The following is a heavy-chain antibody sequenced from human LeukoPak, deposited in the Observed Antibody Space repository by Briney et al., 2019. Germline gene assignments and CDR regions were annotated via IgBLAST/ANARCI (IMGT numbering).Heavy chain of an antibody. CDR1: GFTFSSYW. V-gene: IGHV3-74*01. CDR2: IKSDGST. D-gene: IGHD1-26*01. Sequence: GGSLRLSCAASGFTFSSYWMHWVRQIPGKGLVSVSRIKSDGSTIYADSVKGRFTISRDNSKNTLYLQMNSLRAEDTAVYYCARVGLVGATFVYFDYWGQGTLVTVSS. CDR3: ARVGLVGATFVYFDY. J-gene: IGHJ4*02.